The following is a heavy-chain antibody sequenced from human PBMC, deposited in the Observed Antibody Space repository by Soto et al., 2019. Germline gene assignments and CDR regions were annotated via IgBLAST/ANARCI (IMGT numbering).Heavy chain of an antibody. D-gene: IGHD3-10*01. CDR2: IYYSGST. CDR1: GGSISSGDYY. CDR3: ARDRYYGSGRTDY. Sequence: PSETLSLTCTVSGGSISSGDYYWSWIRQPPGKGLEWIGYIYYSGSTYCNPSLKSRVTISVDTSKNQFSLKLSSVTAADTAVYYCARDRYYGSGRTDYWGQGTLVTVSS. V-gene: IGHV4-30-4*01. J-gene: IGHJ4*02.